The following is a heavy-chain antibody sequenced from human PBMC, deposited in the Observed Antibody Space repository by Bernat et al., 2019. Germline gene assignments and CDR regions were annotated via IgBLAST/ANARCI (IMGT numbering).Heavy chain of an antibody. J-gene: IGHJ4*02. CDR3: ARHGDYLPDY. Sequence: EVQLVESGGGLVQRGGSLRLSCAATGFTVSSNYMSWVRQAPGKGLEWVSVIYSGVGTDYEDSVKGRFTISRDNSKNTLYLQMNSLRAEDTAVYYCARHGDYLPDYWGQGTLVTISS. V-gene: IGHV3-66*02. CDR2: IYSGVGT. CDR1: GFTVSSNY. D-gene: IGHD4-17*01.